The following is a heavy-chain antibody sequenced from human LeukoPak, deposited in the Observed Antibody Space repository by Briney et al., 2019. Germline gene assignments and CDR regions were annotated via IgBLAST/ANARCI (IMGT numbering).Heavy chain of an antibody. CDR1: GGSISSDNYY. Sequence: SETQSLTCTVSGGSISSDNYYWSWIRQHPGKGLEWIGYIYYSGSTNYNPSLKSRVTISVDTSKNQFSLNLSSVTAADTAVYYCARGRWDTSGYYTDYWGQGTLATVSS. D-gene: IGHD3-22*01. V-gene: IGHV4-31*03. J-gene: IGHJ4*02. CDR3: ARGRWDTSGYYTDY. CDR2: IYYSGST.